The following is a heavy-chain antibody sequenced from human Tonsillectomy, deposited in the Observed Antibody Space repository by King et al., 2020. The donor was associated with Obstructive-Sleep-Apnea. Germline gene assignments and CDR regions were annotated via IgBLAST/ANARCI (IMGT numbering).Heavy chain of an antibody. V-gene: IGHV3-73*01. CDR1: GFTFSDSA. J-gene: IGHJ4*02. CDR2: MRSKANNYAT. D-gene: IGHD3-9*01. CDR3: TSIFRDFG. Sequence: VQLVESGGGLVQPGGSLKLSCAASGFTFSDSAVHWFRQASGKGLEWVGRMRSKANNYATVYTASVKGRFTISRDDSNNTAYLQMNSLKTEDTAVYYCTSIFRDFGWGQGTLVTVSS.